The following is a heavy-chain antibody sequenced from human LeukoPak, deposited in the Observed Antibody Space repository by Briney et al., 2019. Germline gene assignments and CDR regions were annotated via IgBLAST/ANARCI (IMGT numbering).Heavy chain of an antibody. D-gene: IGHD5-24*01. CDR2: MNPNSGNT. CDR1: GYTFTSYD. Sequence: GASVKVSCKASGYTFTSYDINWVRQATGQGLEWMGWMNPNSGNTGYAQKFRGRVTMTRNTSIGTAYMELSSLRSDDTAVYYCARAPFYKDAFDFWGQGTMLTVSS. J-gene: IGHJ3*01. CDR3: ARAPFYKDAFDF. V-gene: IGHV1-8*01.